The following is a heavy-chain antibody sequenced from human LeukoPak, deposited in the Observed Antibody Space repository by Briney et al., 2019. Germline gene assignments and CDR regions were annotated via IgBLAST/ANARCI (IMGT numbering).Heavy chain of an antibody. Sequence: SETLSLTCNVSGGSMSGHFCIWFRQPPGKGLEWIGHRDDSGRSNYNPSLRSRVTISIDTSKNQFSLKLNSVTAADTADYYCARAPVVRGVFGWFDFWGQGVLVTVSS. CDR3: ARAPVVRGVFGWFDF. CDR2: RDDSGRS. CDR1: GGSMSGHF. V-gene: IGHV4-59*11. J-gene: IGHJ5*01. D-gene: IGHD3-10*01.